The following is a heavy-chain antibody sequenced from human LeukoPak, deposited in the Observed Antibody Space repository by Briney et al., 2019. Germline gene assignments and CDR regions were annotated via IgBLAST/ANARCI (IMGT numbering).Heavy chain of an antibody. CDR1: GGSISSYY. Sequence: SETLSLICTVSGGSISSYYWSWTRQPPGKGLEWIGYIYYSGSTNYNPSLKSRVTISVDTSKNQFSLKLSSVTAADTAVYYCARDLAFYWFDPWGQGTLVTVSS. CDR3: ARDLAFYWFDP. J-gene: IGHJ5*02. V-gene: IGHV4-59*01. D-gene: IGHD3-16*01. CDR2: IYYSGST.